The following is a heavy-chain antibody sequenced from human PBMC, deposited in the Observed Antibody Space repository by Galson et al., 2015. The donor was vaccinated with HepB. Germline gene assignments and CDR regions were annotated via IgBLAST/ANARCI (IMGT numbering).Heavy chain of an antibody. V-gene: IGHV1-46*01. J-gene: IGHJ4*02. CDR3: AREFTGSYYPGDF. D-gene: IGHD1-26*01. CDR2: INPSGGSK. Sequence: SVKVSCKASGHTFPDYHIHWLRQSPGQGLEWMGTINPSGGSKTYAQKLQGRVTMNRETSTSTVYMELRRLRSEDTAVYYCAREFTGSYYPGDFWGQGTLVTVSS. CDR1: GHTFPDYH.